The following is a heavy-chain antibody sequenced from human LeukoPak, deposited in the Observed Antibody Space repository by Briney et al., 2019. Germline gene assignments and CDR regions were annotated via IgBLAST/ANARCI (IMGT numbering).Heavy chain of an antibody. J-gene: IGHJ4*02. Sequence: SSETLSLTCTVSGGSISSYYWSWIRQPPGKGLEWIGYIYYSGSTNYNPSLKSRATMSVDTSKNQFSLKLSSVTAADTAVYYCARSRYDILTGLLGHFDYWGQGTLVTVSS. D-gene: IGHD3-9*01. CDR2: IYYSGST. CDR3: ARSRYDILTGLLGHFDY. V-gene: IGHV4-59*01. CDR1: GGSISSYY.